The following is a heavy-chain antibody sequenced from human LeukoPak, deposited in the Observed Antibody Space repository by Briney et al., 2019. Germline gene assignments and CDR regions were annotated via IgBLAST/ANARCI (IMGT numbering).Heavy chain of an antibody. Sequence: ASVKVSCKTSGYSFTDYYMHWVRQAPGQWLEWMGWINPNSGGTNYAQKFQGRVTMTRDTSISTAYLELSRLRSDDTAVYYCGRDLSRTHYYGRRGSLKELGYWGQGTLVTVSS. CDR1: GYSFTDYY. V-gene: IGHV1-2*02. D-gene: IGHD3-22*01. J-gene: IGHJ4*02. CDR3: GRDLSRTHYYGRRGSLKELGY. CDR2: INPNSGGT.